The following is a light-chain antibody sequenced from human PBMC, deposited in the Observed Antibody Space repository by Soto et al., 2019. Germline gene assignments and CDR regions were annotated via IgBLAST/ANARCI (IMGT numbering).Light chain of an antibody. V-gene: IGLV2-14*01. J-gene: IGLJ2*01. CDR2: EVS. Sequence: QSALTQPASVSGSPGQSITISCTGTSSDVGGYGSVSWYQQHPGKTPKLMIYEVSNRPSGVSHRFSGSKSGNTASLTISGLQTEDEADYYCSSFSSITREVFGGGTKVTVL. CDR1: SSDVGGYGS. CDR3: SSFSSITREV.